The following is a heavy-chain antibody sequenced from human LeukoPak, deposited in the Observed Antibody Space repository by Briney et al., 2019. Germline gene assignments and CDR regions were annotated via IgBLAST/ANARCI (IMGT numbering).Heavy chain of an antibody. V-gene: IGHV4-61*02. Sequence: SETLSLTCTVSGGSISSGSYYWSWIRQPAGKGLEWIGRIYTSGSTNYNPSLKSRVTISVDTSKNQFSLKLSSVTAADTAVYYCARGGVAAPLPAEYFDYWGQGTLVTVSS. CDR3: ARGGVAAPLPAEYFDY. CDR2: IYTSGST. CDR1: GGSISSGSYY. J-gene: IGHJ4*02. D-gene: IGHD3-3*01.